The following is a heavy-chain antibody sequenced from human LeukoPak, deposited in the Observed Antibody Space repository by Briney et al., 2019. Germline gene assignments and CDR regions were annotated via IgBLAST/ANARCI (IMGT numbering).Heavy chain of an antibody. CDR3: AKGGSSYSEMDY. CDR2: ISGSGGST. Sequence: GGSLRLSCAASGFTFSSYGMRWVRQAPGKGLEWVSVISGSGGSTYYADSVKGRFTISRDNSKNTLYLQMNSLRADDTAVYYCAKGGSSYSEMDYWGQGTLVTVSS. J-gene: IGHJ4*02. CDR1: GFTFSSYG. D-gene: IGHD4-11*01. V-gene: IGHV3-23*01.